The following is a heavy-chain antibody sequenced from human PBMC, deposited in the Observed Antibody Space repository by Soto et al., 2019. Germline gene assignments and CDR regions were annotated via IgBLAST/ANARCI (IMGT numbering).Heavy chain of an antibody. V-gene: IGHV4-30-4*01. CDR3: ARAKGLLTVTTSWFDP. Sequence: QVQLQESGPGLVKPSQTLSLTCTVSGGSISSGDYYWSWIRQPPGKGLEWIGYIYYSGSTYQNPSPKSRVTISADTSKTQFSLKLSAVTAADTAVYYCARAKGLLTVTTSWFDPWGQGTLVTVSS. CDR1: GGSISSGDYY. J-gene: IGHJ5*02. CDR2: IYYSGST. D-gene: IGHD4-17*01.